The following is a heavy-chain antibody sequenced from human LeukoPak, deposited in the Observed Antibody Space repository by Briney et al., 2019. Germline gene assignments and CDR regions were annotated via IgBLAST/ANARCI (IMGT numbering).Heavy chain of an antibody. Sequence: PGGSLRLSCAASGFTFSSYAMSWVRQAPGKGLEWVSAISGSGGSTYYADSVKGRFTISRDNSKNTLYLQLNSLKTEDTAVYYCTTFARLAFDYWGQGTLVTVSS. V-gene: IGHV3-23*01. CDR3: TTFARLAFDY. J-gene: IGHJ4*02. D-gene: IGHD2/OR15-2a*01. CDR2: ISGSGGST. CDR1: GFTFSSYA.